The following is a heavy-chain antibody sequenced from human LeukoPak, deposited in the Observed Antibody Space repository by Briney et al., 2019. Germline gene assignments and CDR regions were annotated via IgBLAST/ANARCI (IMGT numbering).Heavy chain of an antibody. CDR1: GFTFSGSA. CDR2: IRSKANSHAT. Sequence: GGSLRLSCAASGFTFSGSAMHWVRQASGKGLEWVGRIRSKANSHATAYAASVKGRFTISRDDSKNTAYLQMNSLKTEDTAVYYCTRHGDDFWSGAAQFDYWGQGTLVTVSS. CDR3: TRHGDDFWSGAAQFDY. D-gene: IGHD3-3*01. J-gene: IGHJ4*02. V-gene: IGHV3-73*01.